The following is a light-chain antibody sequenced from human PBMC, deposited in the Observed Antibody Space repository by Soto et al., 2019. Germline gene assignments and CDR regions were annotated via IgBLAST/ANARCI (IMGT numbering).Light chain of an antibody. CDR2: DAS. V-gene: IGKV3-11*01. CDR3: QQRSSWPRT. CDR1: QSVSSY. Sequence: EIVLTQSPATLSLSPGERETLSCRASQSVSSYLAWYQQKPGQTPRLLIYDASNRATGIPARFSGSGSGTDFTLTISSLEPEDFAVYYCQQRSSWPRTFGQGTKVDI. J-gene: IGKJ2*01.